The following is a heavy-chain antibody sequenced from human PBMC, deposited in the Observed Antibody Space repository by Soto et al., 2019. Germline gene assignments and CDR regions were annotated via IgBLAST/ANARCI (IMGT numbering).Heavy chain of an antibody. CDR1: GGSISNYY. V-gene: IGHV4-59*08. CDR2: IDHSGSA. Sequence: PSETLSLTCTVSGGSISNYYWRWVRHPPGKGREWIGSIDHSGSANYNASLKSRVTMSVDTSKNQFSLSLSSVAAADTAVYYCARHDRYVQAFGGQGTTVTVSS. CDR3: ARHDRYVQAF. J-gene: IGHJ6*02. D-gene: IGHD1-1*01.